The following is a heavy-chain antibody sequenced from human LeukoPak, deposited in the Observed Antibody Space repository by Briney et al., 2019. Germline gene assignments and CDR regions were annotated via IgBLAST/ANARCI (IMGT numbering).Heavy chain of an antibody. J-gene: IGHJ4*02. D-gene: IGHD6-13*01. CDR1: GFTFSSYA. CDR2: ISGSGGST. Sequence: GGSLRLSCSASGFTFSSYAMSWVRQAPGKGLEWVSAISGSGGSTYYADSVKGRFTISRDNSKNTLYLQMNSLRAEDTAVYYCAKDLLAAAVLYYFDYWGQGTLVTVSS. V-gene: IGHV3-23*01. CDR3: AKDLLAAAVLYYFDY.